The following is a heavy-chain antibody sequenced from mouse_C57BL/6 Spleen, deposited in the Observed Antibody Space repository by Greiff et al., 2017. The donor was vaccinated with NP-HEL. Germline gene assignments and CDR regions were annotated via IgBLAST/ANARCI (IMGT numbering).Heavy chain of an antibody. V-gene: IGHV1-80*01. J-gene: IGHJ2*01. CDR1: GYAFSSYW. CDR3: ARNRDGNVPFDY. D-gene: IGHD2-1*01. Sequence: VQLQQSGAELVKPGASVKISCKASGYAFSSYWMNWVKQRPGKGLEWIGQIYPGDGDTNYNGKFKGKATLTADKSSSTTYMQLSSLTSEDSAVYFCARNRDGNVPFDYWGQGTTLTVSS. CDR2: IYPGDGDT.